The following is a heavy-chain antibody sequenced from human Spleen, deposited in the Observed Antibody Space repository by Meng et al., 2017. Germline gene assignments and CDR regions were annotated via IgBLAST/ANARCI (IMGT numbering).Heavy chain of an antibody. CDR2: ISSTSSTI. D-gene: IGHD3-3*01. J-gene: IGHJ4*02. CDR1: GFTFSNYD. V-gene: IGHV3-48*03. CDR3: ARNTMAPFDY. Sequence: GESLKISCAVSGFTFSNYDMNWVRQAPGKGLEWLSYISSTSSTIYYADSVKGRFTISRDNTKSSLYLQMNGLRAEDTAVYYCARNTMAPFDYWGQGTLVTVSS.